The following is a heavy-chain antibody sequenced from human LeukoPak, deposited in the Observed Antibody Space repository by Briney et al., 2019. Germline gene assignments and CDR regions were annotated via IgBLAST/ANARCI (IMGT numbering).Heavy chain of an antibody. D-gene: IGHD3-22*01. V-gene: IGHV3-21*01. J-gene: IGHJ5*01. CDR2: ISSSSSYI. Sequence: GSLRLSCAASGFTFSSYSMNWVRQAPGKGLEWVSSISSSSSYIYYADSVKGRFTVSRDNAKNSLYLQMNSLRAEDTAVYYCARDAVVIITTSEGYDPWGRGTLVTVSS. CDR3: ARDAVVIITTSEGYDP. CDR1: GFTFSSYS.